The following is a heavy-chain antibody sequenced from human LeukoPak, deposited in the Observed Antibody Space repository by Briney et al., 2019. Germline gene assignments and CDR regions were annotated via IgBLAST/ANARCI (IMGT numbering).Heavy chain of an antibody. V-gene: IGHV3-23*01. Sequence: GGSLRLSCAASGFTFISYGMSWVRQAPGKGLEWVSGITGSGGSTYYADSVKGRLTISRDNSKNTLYLQMNSLRAEDTAVYYCAKDRSSSWYDDFYFDYWGQGTLVTVSS. J-gene: IGHJ4*02. CDR1: GFTFISYG. D-gene: IGHD6-13*01. CDR2: ITGSGGST. CDR3: AKDRSSSWYDDFYFDY.